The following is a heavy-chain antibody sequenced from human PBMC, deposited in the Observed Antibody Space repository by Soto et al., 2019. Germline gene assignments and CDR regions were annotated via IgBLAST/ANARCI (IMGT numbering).Heavy chain of an antibody. D-gene: IGHD3-9*01. CDR2: IKTDGTDT. CDR1: GFTFSSYW. Sequence: EVQLVESGGGLVQPGGSLRLSCEASGFTFSSYWMHWVRKAPGKGLVWVSRIKTDGTDTHYADSVKGRFTISRDNAKNTLYMQMNSLRGEDTAVYYCARPRTSDWAYDIWGQGTMVIVSS. V-gene: IGHV3-74*01. J-gene: IGHJ3*02. CDR3: ARPRTSDWAYDI.